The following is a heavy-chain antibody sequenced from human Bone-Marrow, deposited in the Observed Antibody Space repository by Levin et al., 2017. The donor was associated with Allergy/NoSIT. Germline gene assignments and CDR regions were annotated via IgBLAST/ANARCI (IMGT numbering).Heavy chain of an antibody. CDR2: IYSGGGT. V-gene: IGHV3-53*01. Sequence: GESLKISCAASGFTVSSNYMTWVRQAPGKGLEWVSVIYSGGGTYYADSVEGRFTVSRDNSKNTLYLQMNSLRAEDTAVYYCARDGRVDTDMDYYYGMDVWGQGTTVTVSS. CDR3: ARDGRVDTDMDYYYGMDV. CDR1: GFTVSSNY. J-gene: IGHJ6*02. D-gene: IGHD5-18*01.